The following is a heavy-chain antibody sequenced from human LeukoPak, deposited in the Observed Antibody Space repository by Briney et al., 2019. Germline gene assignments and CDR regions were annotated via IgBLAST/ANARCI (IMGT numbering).Heavy chain of an antibody. Sequence: SVKVSCKASGGTFSSYAISWVRQAPGQGLEWMGGIIPIFGTANHAQKLQGRVTITADESTSTAYMELSSLRSEDTAVYYCARSPYSNHEYYYYYYMDVWGKGTTVTVSS. CDR2: IIPIFGTA. V-gene: IGHV1-69*13. CDR3: ARSPYSNHEYYYYYYMDV. CDR1: GGTFSSYA. D-gene: IGHD4-11*01. J-gene: IGHJ6*03.